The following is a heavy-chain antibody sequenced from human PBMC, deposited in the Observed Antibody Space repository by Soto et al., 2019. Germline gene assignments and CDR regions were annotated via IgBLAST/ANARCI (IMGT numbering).Heavy chain of an antibody. J-gene: IGHJ4*02. CDR3: ARDGDCSSTSCYDY. V-gene: IGHV1-69*01. Sequence: QVQLVQSGAEVKKRGSSVKVSCKASGGTFSSYAISWVRQAPGQGLEWMGGIIPIFGTANDAQKFQGRVTITADESTSTAYMELSSLRSEDTAVYYCARDGDCSSTSCYDYWGQGTLVTVSS. D-gene: IGHD2-2*01. CDR2: IIPIFGTA. CDR1: GGTFSSYA.